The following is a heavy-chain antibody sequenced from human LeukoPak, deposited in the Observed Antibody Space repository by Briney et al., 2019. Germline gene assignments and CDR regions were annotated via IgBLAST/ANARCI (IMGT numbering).Heavy chain of an antibody. D-gene: IGHD3/OR15-3a*01. CDR1: GGSISSGGYY. CDR3: ARVGAGTRAFDI. Sequence: SQTLPLTCTVSGGSISSGGYYWSWIRQHPGKGLEWIGYIYYSGSTYYNPSLKSRVTISVDTSKNQFSLKLSSVTAADTAVYYCARVGAGTRAFDIWGQGTMVTVSS. CDR2: IYYSGST. J-gene: IGHJ3*02. V-gene: IGHV4-31*03.